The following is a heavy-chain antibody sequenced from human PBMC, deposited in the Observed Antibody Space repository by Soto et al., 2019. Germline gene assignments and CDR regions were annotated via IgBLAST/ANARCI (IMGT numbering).Heavy chain of an antibody. D-gene: IGHD6-13*01. J-gene: IGHJ4*02. Sequence: EVQLVESGGDLVQPGGSLRLSCAASGFTLSDHYMDWVRQAPGKGLEWVARTKNKAQSYTIEYAASVKGRFTISRDDSKTSLYLQMSSLKTDDTALYYCACWIAAGCSWGQGTRVTVSS. CDR2: TKNKAQSYTI. V-gene: IGHV3-72*01. CDR1: GFTLSDHY. CDR3: ACWIAAGCS.